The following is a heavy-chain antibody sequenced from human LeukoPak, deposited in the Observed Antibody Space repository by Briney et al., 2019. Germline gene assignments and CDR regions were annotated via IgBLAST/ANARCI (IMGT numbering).Heavy chain of an antibody. Sequence: GGSLRLSCAASGFTFSSYGMHWVRQAPGKGLEWVAVIWCDGSNKYYADSVKGRFTISRDNSKNTLYLQMNSLRAEDTAVYYCARDGYCSSTGCFSWAFDIWGQGTMVTVSS. D-gene: IGHD2-2*03. CDR1: GFTFSSYG. V-gene: IGHV3-33*01. CDR3: ARDGYCSSTGCFSWAFDI. J-gene: IGHJ3*02. CDR2: IWCDGSNK.